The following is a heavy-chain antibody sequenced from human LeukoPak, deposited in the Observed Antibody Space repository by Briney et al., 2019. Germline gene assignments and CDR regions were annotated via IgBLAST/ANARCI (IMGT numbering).Heavy chain of an antibody. D-gene: IGHD3-22*01. CDR3: ARDPDYYDSSGDY. CDR2: IIPIFGTA. Sequence: ASVKVSCKASGGTFSSYAISWVRQAPGQGLEWMGGIIPIFGTANYAQKFQGRVTITADKSTSTAYMELSSLRSEDTAVYYCARDPDYYDSSGDYWGQGTLVTVSS. CDR1: GGTFSSYA. V-gene: IGHV1-69*06. J-gene: IGHJ4*02.